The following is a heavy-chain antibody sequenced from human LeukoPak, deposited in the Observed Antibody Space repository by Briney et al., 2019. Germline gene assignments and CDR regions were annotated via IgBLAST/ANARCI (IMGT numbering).Heavy chain of an antibody. D-gene: IGHD3-3*01. CDR1: GYSISSGYY. CDR3: ARAFGLALNFYDFWSGYYNNWFDP. CDR2: IYHSGST. V-gene: IGHV4-38-2*02. J-gene: IGHJ5*02. Sequence: SETLSLTCTVSGYSISSGYYWGWIRQPPGKGLEWIGSIYHSGSTYYNPSLKSRVTISVDTSKNQFSLKLSSVTAADTAVYYCARAFGLALNFYDFWSGYYNNWFDPWGQGTLVTVSS.